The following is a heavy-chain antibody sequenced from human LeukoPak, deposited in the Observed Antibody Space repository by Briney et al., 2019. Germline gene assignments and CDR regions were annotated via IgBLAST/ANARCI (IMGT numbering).Heavy chain of an antibody. CDR3: AKGGGSPDV. V-gene: IGHV4-59*01. Sequence: SETLSLTCTVSGGSISSYYWSWIRQPPGKGLEYIGYIHYTGSTNYNPSLKSRVTISVDTSKNQFSLKLTSVTAADTAVYHCAKGGGSPDVWGQGTTVTVSS. J-gene: IGHJ6*02. D-gene: IGHD3-16*01. CDR2: IHYTGST. CDR1: GGSISSYY.